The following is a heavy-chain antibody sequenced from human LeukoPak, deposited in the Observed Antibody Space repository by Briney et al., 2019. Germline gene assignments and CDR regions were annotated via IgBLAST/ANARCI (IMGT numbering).Heavy chain of an antibody. CDR1: GFAFSTYA. Sequence: PGGSLRLSCAASGFAFSTYAMNWVRQAPGNGLEWISYSSSGGSTIYYADSVKGRFTISRDISKNTLYLQMNSLRAEDTAVYYCARDFSGQWSQGTLVTVSS. V-gene: IGHV3-48*01. CDR2: SSSGGSTI. CDR3: ARDFSGQ. D-gene: IGHD2/OR15-2a*01. J-gene: IGHJ4*02.